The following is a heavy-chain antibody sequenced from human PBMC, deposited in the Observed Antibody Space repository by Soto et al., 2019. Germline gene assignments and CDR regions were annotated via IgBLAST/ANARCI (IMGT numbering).Heavy chain of an antibody. Sequence: ASVKVSCKASGYTFTSYGISWVRQAPGQGLEWMGWISAYNGNTNYAQKLQGRVTMTTDTPTSTAYMELRSLRSDDTAVYYCARDWAANYYGMDVWGQGTTVTVSS. D-gene: IGHD2-15*01. CDR3: ARDWAANYYGMDV. V-gene: IGHV1-18*04. CDR1: GYTFTSYG. CDR2: ISAYNGNT. J-gene: IGHJ6*02.